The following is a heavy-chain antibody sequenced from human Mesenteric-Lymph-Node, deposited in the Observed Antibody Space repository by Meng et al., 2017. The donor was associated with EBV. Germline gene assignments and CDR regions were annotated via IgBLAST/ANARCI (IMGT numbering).Heavy chain of an antibody. D-gene: IGHD4-11*01. V-gene: IGHV4-39*01. CDR2: IYYSGST. CDR1: SGSITRSSYY. CDR3: ASQFHVNYGNNYFDY. J-gene: IGHJ4*02. Sequence: QLQLQESGPGLVKPSETLSLTCTVSSGSITRSSYYWGWIRQPPGKGLEWIGNIYYSGSTYYNPSLKSRVTISVDTSKNQFSLKLSSVTAADTAIYYCASQFHVNYGNNYFDYWGQGTLVTVAS.